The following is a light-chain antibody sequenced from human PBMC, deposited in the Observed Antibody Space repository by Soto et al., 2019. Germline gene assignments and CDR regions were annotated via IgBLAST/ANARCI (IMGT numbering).Light chain of an antibody. CDR3: QQYGSSPPFT. V-gene: IGKV3-20*01. CDR1: QSVSSSY. Sequence: EIVLTQSPGTLSLSPGERATLSCRASQSVSSSYLAWYQQKPGQAPRLLIYGASSRATGIPDRFSGSGSGTDFTLTISRLEPEDFAVYYCQQYGSSPPFTFGGEKKVEIK. CDR2: GAS. J-gene: IGKJ4*01.